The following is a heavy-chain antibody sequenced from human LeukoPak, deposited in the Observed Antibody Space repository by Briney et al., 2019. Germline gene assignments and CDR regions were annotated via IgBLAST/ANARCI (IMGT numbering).Heavy chain of an antibody. CDR1: GFTFSSYG. CDR3: VKDLTYCGGDCRDY. J-gene: IGHJ4*02. CDR2: ISYDGSNK. D-gene: IGHD2-21*02. Sequence: GGSLRLSCAASGFTFSSYGMHWVRQAPGKGLEWVAVISYDGSNKYYADSVKGRFTISRDNSKNTLYLQMNSLRAEDTAVYYCVKDLTYCGGDCRDYWGQGTLVTVSS. V-gene: IGHV3-30*18.